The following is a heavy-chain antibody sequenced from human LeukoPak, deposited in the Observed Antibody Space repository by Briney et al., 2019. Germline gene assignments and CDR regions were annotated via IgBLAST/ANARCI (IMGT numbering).Heavy chain of an antibody. CDR1: GGSISSYY. Sequence: SETLSLTCTVSGGSISSYYWSWIRQPPGKGLEWIGYIYYSGSTNYNPSLKSRVIISVDTSKNQFSLKLSSVTAADTAVYYCARDRSWGPTPGAFDIWGQGTMVTVSS. D-gene: IGHD7-27*01. CDR2: IYYSGST. J-gene: IGHJ3*02. V-gene: IGHV4-59*01. CDR3: ARDRSWGPTPGAFDI.